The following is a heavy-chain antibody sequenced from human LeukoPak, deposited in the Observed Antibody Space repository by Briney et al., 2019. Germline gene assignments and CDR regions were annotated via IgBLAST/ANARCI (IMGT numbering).Heavy chain of an antibody. CDR1: GGSISSYY. CDR2: IYDSGST. Sequence: SETLSLTCTVSGGSISSYYWSWIRQPPGKGLEWIGYIYDSGSTNYNPSLKSRVTISVDTSKNQFSLKLSSVTAADMAVYYCARRNRDTGSGYYYYGMDVWGQGTAVTVSS. V-gene: IGHV4-59*01. J-gene: IGHJ6*02. CDR3: ARRNRDTGSGYYYYGMDV. D-gene: IGHD5-18*01.